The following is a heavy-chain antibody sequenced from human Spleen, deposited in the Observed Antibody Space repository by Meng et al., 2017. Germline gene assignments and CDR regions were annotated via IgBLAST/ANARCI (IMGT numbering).Heavy chain of an antibody. D-gene: IGHD3-10*01. Sequence: ASVKVSCKASGYTFTNYGISWVRQAPGQGLEWMGWISTYNGNTNYAQKLQGRVTLTTDTSTTTAYMELRSLRSDYTAVYYCARSGSGSYSYYYGMDVWGQGTTVTVSS. CDR2: ISTYNGNT. CDR1: GYTFTNYG. V-gene: IGHV1-18*01. CDR3: ARSGSGSYSYYYGMDV. J-gene: IGHJ6*02.